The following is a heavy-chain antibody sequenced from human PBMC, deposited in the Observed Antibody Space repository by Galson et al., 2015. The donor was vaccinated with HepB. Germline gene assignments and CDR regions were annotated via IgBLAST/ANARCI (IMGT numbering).Heavy chain of an antibody. J-gene: IGHJ5*02. Sequence: ETLSLTCTVSGGSISSSSYYWGWLRQPPGKGLEWIGSFYYTGNTHYNPSLKSRVTISGDTSKNQFSLKLNSVTAADTAVYYCANRYCTSTSCAFDPWGQGTLVTVSS. CDR2: FYYTGNT. CDR3: ANRYCTSTSCAFDP. V-gene: IGHV4-39*01. D-gene: IGHD2-2*01. CDR1: GGSISSSSYY.